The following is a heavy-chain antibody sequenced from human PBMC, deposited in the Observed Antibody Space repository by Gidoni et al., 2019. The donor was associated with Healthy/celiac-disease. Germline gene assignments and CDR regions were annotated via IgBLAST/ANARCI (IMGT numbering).Heavy chain of an antibody. D-gene: IGHD5-18*01. J-gene: IGHJ4*02. CDR1: GFTFRSYA. CDR3: AKAQEGFYSYGYFGFDY. CDR2: ISGSGGST. V-gene: IGHV3-23*04. Sequence: EVQLVESGGGLVQPGGSLRLSCAASGFTFRSYAMSWVRQAPGKGLEWVSAISGSGGSTYYADSVKGRFTISRDNSKNTLYLQMNSLRAEDTAVYYCAKAQEGFYSYGYFGFDYWGQGTLVTVSS.